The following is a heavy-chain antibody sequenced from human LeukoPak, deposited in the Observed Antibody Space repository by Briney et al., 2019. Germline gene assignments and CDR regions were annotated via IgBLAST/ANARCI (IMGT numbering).Heavy chain of an antibody. D-gene: IGHD1-26*01. CDR3: ARESHVSREDS. CDR1: GYTFSSYG. V-gene: IGHV1-18*01. CDR2: ISANNGDT. J-gene: IGHJ4*02. Sequence: ASVKVSCKASGYTFSSYGISWVRQAAGQGLEWVGWISANNGDTEYAQKFQARVTMTTDTSTSTAYMELRSLRSDDTAVYYCARESHVSREDSWGQGTLVTVSS.